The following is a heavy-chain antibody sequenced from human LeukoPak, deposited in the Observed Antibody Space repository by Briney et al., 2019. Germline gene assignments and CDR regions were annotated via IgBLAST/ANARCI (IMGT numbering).Heavy chain of an antibody. J-gene: IGHJ4*02. CDR3: AKGQALRFLEWPTHSFDY. CDR2: IKGDGSEK. CDR1: GFTISNYW. Sequence: PGGSLRLSCAASGFTISNYWMTWVRQAPGKGLEWVSNIKGDGSEKNYVDSVKGRFTISRDNAKNSLDLQMNSLRAEDTAFYYCAKGQALRFLEWPTHSFDYWGQGALVTVSS. D-gene: IGHD3-3*01. V-gene: IGHV3-7*03.